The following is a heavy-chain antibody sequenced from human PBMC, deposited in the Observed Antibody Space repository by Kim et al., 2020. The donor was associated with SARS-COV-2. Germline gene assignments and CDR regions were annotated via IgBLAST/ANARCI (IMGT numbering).Heavy chain of an antibody. J-gene: IGHJ6*02. Sequence: TSLKTRLTISKDTSKNQVVLTMTNMDPVDTATYYCARIRTVRGVIPIMDVWGQGTTVTVSS. D-gene: IGHD3-10*01. CDR3: ARIRTVRGVIPIMDV. V-gene: IGHV2-70*01.